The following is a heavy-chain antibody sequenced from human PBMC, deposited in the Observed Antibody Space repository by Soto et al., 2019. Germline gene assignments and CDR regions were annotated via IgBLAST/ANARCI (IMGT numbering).Heavy chain of an antibody. CDR2: TSVTGAM. CDR1: GEAVGSGQSY. D-gene: IGHD3-10*01. J-gene: IGHJ6*02. CDR3: ARGLADSAGSSLGRRMDV. V-gene: IGHV4-61*01. Sequence: QVQLQEAGPGLVKPSETLSLLCFVSGEAVGSGQSYWNWIRQAPGKGLEWIGHTSVTGAMKYSVSLKSRVTMSVDTSKSQISLTLTSVNAADSATYFCARGLADSAGSSLGRRMDVWGQGTTVTVAS.